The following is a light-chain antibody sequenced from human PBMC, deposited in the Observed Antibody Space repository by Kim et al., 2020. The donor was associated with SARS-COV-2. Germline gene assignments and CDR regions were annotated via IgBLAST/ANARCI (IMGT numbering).Light chain of an antibody. Sequence: SVKLTWTLSSGHSSYAIAWHQQQPEKGPRYLMKLNSDGSHSKGDGIPDRFSGSSSGAERYLTISSLQSEDEADYYCQTWGTGRGVFGGGTQLTVL. CDR1: SGHSSYA. V-gene: IGLV4-69*01. CDR3: QTWGTGRGV. CDR2: LNSDGSH. J-gene: IGLJ2*01.